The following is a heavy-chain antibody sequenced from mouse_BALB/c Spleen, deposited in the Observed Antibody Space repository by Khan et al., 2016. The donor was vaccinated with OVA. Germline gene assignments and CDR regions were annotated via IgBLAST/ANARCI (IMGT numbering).Heavy chain of an antibody. D-gene: IGHD1-1*01. J-gene: IGHJ3*01. V-gene: IGHV5-6*01. CDR3: ASLAYYHDSEWFAY. CDR1: GFTFSTYG. Sequence: EVQLVESGGDLVKPGGSLKLSCAASGFTFSTYGMSWVRQTPDKRLEWVATISTGGSYTYYPDSVKGRFTISRDNAKNTLYLQMNSLKSEDTAMFYCASLAYYHDSEWFAYWGQGTLVTVSA. CDR2: ISTGGSYT.